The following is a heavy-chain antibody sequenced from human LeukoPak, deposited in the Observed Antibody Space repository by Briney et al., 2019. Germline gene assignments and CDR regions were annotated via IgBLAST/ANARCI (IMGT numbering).Heavy chain of an antibody. Sequence: SVKVSCKASGGTFSSYAISWVRQAPGQGLEWMGRIIPILGIANYAQKFQGRVTITADKSTSTAYMELSSLRSEDTAVYYCARVASPRYYDSSGYYFYYYGMDVWSQGTTVTVSS. CDR1: GGTFSSYA. CDR2: IIPILGIA. V-gene: IGHV1-69*04. D-gene: IGHD3-22*01. J-gene: IGHJ6*02. CDR3: ARVASPRYYDSSGYYFYYYGMDV.